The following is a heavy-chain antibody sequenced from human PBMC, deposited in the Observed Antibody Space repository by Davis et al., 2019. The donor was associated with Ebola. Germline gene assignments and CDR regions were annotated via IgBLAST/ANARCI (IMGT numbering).Heavy chain of an antibody. CDR2: IHPSGIS. J-gene: IGHJ2*01. V-gene: IGHV4-34*01. Sequence: SETLSLTCAVYGGSLSPYFWRLSREPPGKGLEWIGEIHPSGISFYNPYLKSRVPISVDTSNTQFSLKLSSVTAADTAVYYWATLATTVTTRWYFDLWGRGTLVTVSS. CDR1: GGSLSPYF. CDR3: ATLATTVTTRWYFDL. D-gene: IGHD4-17*01.